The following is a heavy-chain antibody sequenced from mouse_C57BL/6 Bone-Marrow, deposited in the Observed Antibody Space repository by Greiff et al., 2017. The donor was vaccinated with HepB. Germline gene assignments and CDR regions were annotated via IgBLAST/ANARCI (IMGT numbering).Heavy chain of an antibody. D-gene: IGHD2-2*01. J-gene: IGHJ3*01. CDR2: INPSNGGT. CDR1: GYTFTSYW. V-gene: IGHV1-53*01. Sequence: QVQLKQPGPELVKPGASVKLSCKASGYTFTSYWMHWVKQRPGQGLEWIGNINPSNGGTNYNEKFKSKATLTVDKSSSTAYMQLSSLTSEDSAVYYCARTLWLRREDAYWGQGTLVTVSA. CDR3: ARTLWLRREDAY.